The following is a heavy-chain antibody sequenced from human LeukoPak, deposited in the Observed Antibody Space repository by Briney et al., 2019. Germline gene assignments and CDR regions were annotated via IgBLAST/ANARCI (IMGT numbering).Heavy chain of an antibody. CDR1: GGSISTYY. D-gene: IGHD5-24*01. Sequence: SETLSLTCTVSGGSISTYYWSWIRQPPGKGLEWIGYIYSSGSTNYNPSLKSRVTISVDTSKNQFSLKLSSVTAADTAVHYCARRMRRDGSNTYYFDYWGQGTLVTVSS. CDR3: ARRMRRDGSNTYYFDY. CDR2: IYSSGST. J-gene: IGHJ4*02. V-gene: IGHV4-59*08.